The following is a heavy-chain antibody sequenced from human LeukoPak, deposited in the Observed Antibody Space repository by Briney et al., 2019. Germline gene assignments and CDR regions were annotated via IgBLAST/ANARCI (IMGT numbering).Heavy chain of an antibody. J-gene: IGHJ5*02. CDR2: ISYDGSNK. CDR1: GFTFSSYA. D-gene: IGHD2-15*01. V-gene: IGHV3-30-3*02. Sequence: GGSLRLSCAASGFTFSSYAMHWVRQAPGKGLEWVAVISYDGSNKYYADSVKGRFTISRDNSKNTLYLQMNSLRAEDTAVYYCAKLIVVVVAGWFDPWGQGTLVTVSS. CDR3: AKLIVVVVAGWFDP.